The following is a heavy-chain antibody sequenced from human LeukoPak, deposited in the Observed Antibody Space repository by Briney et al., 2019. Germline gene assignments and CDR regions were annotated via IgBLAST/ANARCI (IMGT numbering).Heavy chain of an antibody. Sequence: SETLSLTCAVYGGSFSGYYWSWIRQPPGKGLEWIGEINHSGGTNYNPSLKSRVTISVDTSKNQFSLKLSPVTAADTAVYYCARVGRCSGGSCYGYYYYYGMDVWGKGTTVTVSS. V-gene: IGHV4-34*01. CDR2: INHSGGT. J-gene: IGHJ6*04. D-gene: IGHD2-15*01. CDR1: GGSFSGYY. CDR3: ARVGRCSGGSCYGYYYYYGMDV.